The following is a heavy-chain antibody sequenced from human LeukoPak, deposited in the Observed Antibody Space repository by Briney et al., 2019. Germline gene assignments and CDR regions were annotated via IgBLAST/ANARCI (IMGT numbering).Heavy chain of an antibody. Sequence: SCKASGYTFSSYAMSWVRQAPGKGLEWVSAISGSGGSTYYADSVKGRFTISRDNSKNTLYLQMNSLRAEDTAVYYCAKEATGVENAFDIWGQGTMVTVSS. V-gene: IGHV3-23*01. J-gene: IGHJ3*02. D-gene: IGHD3-3*01. CDR1: GYTFSSYA. CDR2: ISGSGGST. CDR3: AKEATGVENAFDI.